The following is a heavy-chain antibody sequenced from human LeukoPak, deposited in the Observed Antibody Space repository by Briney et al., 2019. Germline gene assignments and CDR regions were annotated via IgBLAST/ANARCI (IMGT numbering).Heavy chain of an antibody. Sequence: GSLRLSCAASGFTVSSNYMTWVRQAPGQGLEWVSVIYFGGTTYYADSVKGRFTISRDNSKNTVYLQMNSLRVEDTAVYYCARGDGVYVYWGQGTLVTVSS. CDR3: ARGDGVYVY. J-gene: IGHJ4*02. V-gene: IGHV3-53*01. CDR2: IYFGGTT. D-gene: IGHD5/OR15-5a*01. CDR1: GFTVSSNY.